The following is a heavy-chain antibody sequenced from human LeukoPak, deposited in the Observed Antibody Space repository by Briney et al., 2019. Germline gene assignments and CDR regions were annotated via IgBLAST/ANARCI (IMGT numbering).Heavy chain of an antibody. D-gene: IGHD3-10*01. CDR1: GEPFSGYF. Sequence: SETLSLSCAVSGEPFSGYFWSWIRQSSGKGLEWIGEIHNSGTTNYNPSINSRVTISEDTSKNQFYLNLSSVTAADTPVYDCARRYYYNLGSFPFDFWGQGTLLTVSS. CDR3: ARRYYYNLGSFPFDF. CDR2: IHNSGTT. J-gene: IGHJ4*02. V-gene: IGHV4-34*01.